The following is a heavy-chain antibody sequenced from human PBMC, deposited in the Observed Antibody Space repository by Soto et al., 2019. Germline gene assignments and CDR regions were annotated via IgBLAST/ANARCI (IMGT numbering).Heavy chain of an antibody. CDR3: ARGLRSSHNSLVVHSVRFHY. Sequence: TLSLTCAVSRGSISSGGYYWSWIRQHPGKGLEWIGYIYYSGSTYYNPSLKSRVTISVDTSKNQFSLKLSSVTAADTAVYYCARGLRSSHNSLVVHSVRFHYWGQGTLVTVSS. V-gene: IGHV4-31*11. CDR2: IYYSGST. CDR1: RGSISSGGYY. J-gene: IGHJ4*02. D-gene: IGHD2-15*01.